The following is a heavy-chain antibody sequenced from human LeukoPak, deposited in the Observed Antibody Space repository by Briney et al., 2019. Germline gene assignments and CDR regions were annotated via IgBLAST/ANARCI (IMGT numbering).Heavy chain of an antibody. J-gene: IGHJ6*03. CDR2: INWNGGST. V-gene: IGHV3-20*04. D-gene: IGHD3-3*01. CDR1: GFSFDDYG. CDR3: ARGGISIFGVVIYMDV. Sequence: GGPLRLSCAASGFSFDDYGMSWVRQAPGKGLEWVSGINWNGGSTGYVDSVKGRFTISRDNAKNSLSLQMNSLRVEDTALYYCARGGISIFGVVIYMDVWGKGTTVTVSS.